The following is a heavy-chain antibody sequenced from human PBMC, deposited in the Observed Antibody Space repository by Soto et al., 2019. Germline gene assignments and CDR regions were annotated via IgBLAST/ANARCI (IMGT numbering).Heavy chain of an antibody. CDR2: ISGSGGST. V-gene: IGHV3-23*01. D-gene: IGHD4-17*01. Sequence: GGSLRLSCAASGFTFSSYAMSWVRQAPGKGLEWVSAISGSGGSTYYADSVKGRFTISRDNSKNTLYLQMNSLRAEDTAVYYCAKFRGDYGDYYIGRYFDYWGQGTLVTVSS. J-gene: IGHJ4*02. CDR3: AKFRGDYGDYYIGRYFDY. CDR1: GFTFSSYA.